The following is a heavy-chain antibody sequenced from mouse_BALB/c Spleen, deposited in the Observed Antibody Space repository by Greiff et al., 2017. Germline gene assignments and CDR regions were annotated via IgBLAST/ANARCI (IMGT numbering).Heavy chain of an antibody. V-gene: IGHV5-9-4*01. Sequence: DVMLVESGGGLVKPGGSLKLSCAASGFTFSSYAMSWVRQSPEKRLEWVAEISSGGSYTYYPDTVTGRFTISRDNAKNTLYLEMSSLRSEDTAMYYCARETGTGGYFDYWGQGTTLTVSS. J-gene: IGHJ2*01. D-gene: IGHD4-1*01. CDR3: ARETGTGGYFDY. CDR2: ISSGGSYT. CDR1: GFTFSSYA.